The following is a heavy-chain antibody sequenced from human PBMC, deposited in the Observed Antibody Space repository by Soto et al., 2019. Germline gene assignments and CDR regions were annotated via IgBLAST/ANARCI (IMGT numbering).Heavy chain of an antibody. CDR1: GDSIISIYH. Sequence: PSETLSLTCAVSGDSIISIYHWAWIRQSPGRGLEWIASIYHTGTTYYTASLESRVTMSVDTSKSQFSLMLSSVTAADTAVYFCARDRGYCVDDICYHSWFDPWGQGTLVTVSS. V-gene: IGHV4-38-2*02. J-gene: IGHJ5*02. D-gene: IGHD2-15*01. CDR3: ARDRGYCVDDICYHSWFDP. CDR2: IYHTGTT.